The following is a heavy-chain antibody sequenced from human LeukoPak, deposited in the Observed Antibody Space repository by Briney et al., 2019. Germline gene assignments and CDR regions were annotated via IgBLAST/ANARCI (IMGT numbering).Heavy chain of an antibody. V-gene: IGHV3-23*01. CDR2: ISGSGGST. CDR3: TTERSYYDFWSGYYLSDY. Sequence: GGSLRLSCAASGFIVSSNYMSWVRQAPGKGLEWVSAISGSGGSTYYADSVKGRFTISRDNSKNTLYLQMNSLKTEDTAVYYCTTERSYYDFWSGYYLSDYWGQGTLVTVSS. J-gene: IGHJ4*02. CDR1: GFIVSSNY. D-gene: IGHD3-3*01.